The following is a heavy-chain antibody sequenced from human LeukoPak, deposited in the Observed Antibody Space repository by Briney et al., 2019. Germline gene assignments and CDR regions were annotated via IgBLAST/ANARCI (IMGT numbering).Heavy chain of an antibody. CDR2: IYWDDDK. Sequence: SGPTLVNPTQTLTLTCTFSGFSLSTSGVGVGWIRQPPGKALEWLALIYWDDDKRYSPSLKSRLTITKDTSKNQVVLTMTNMDPVDTATYYCAHRQNRDYDFWSGYYYYYFDYWGQGTLVTVSS. V-gene: IGHV2-5*02. D-gene: IGHD3-3*01. J-gene: IGHJ4*02. CDR3: AHRQNRDYDFWSGYYYYYFDY. CDR1: GFSLSTSGVG.